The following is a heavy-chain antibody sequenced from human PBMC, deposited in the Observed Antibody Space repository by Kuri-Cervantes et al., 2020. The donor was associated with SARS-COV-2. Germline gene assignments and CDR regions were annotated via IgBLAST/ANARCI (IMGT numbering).Heavy chain of an antibody. CDR1: GYSFTSYW. CDR3: ARRARVHSSRHFDY. J-gene: IGHJ4*02. V-gene: IGHV5-51*01. D-gene: IGHD6-19*01. CDR2: IYPGDSDT. Sequence: KVSCKGSGYSFTSYWIGWVRQMPGKGLEWMGIIYPGDSDTRYSPSFQGQVTISADKSISTAYLQWSSLKASDTAMYYCARRARVHSSRHFDYWGQGTLVTVSS.